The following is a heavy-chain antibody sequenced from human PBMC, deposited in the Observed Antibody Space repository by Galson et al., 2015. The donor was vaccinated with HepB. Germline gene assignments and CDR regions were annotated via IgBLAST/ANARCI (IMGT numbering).Heavy chain of an antibody. CDR1: GFTFSSYA. Sequence: SLRLSCAASGFTFSSYAMHWVRQAPGKGLEYVSAISSNGGSTYYADSVKGRFTISRDNSKNTLYLQMSSLRAEDTAVYYCVKDRRPGYSGYYWYFDLWGRGTLVTVSS. CDR3: VKDRRPGYSGYYWYFDL. V-gene: IGHV3-64D*06. D-gene: IGHD5-12*01. J-gene: IGHJ2*01. CDR2: ISSNGGST.